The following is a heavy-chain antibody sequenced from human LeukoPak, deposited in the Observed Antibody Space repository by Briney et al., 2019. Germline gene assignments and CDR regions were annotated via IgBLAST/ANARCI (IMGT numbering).Heavy chain of an antibody. V-gene: IGHV4-59*01. Sequence: SETLSLTCTVSGGSISSYYWSWIRQPPGKGLEWIGYIYYSGSTNYNPSLKSRVTISVDTSKNQFSLKLSSVTAADTAVYYCARGDSSGYYWARYYFDYWGQGTLVTVSS. J-gene: IGHJ4*02. CDR1: GGSISSYY. D-gene: IGHD3-22*01. CDR2: IYYSGST. CDR3: ARGDSSGYYWARYYFDY.